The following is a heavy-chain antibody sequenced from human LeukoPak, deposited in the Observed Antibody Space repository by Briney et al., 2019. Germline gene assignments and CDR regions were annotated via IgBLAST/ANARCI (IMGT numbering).Heavy chain of an antibody. V-gene: IGHV4-34*01. CDR2: INHSGST. Sequence: PSETLSLTCAVYGGSFSGYYWSWIPQPPGKGLEWIGEINHSGSTSYNPSLKSRVTISVDTSKNQFSLKLSSVTAADTAVYYCARTVSYYGSGSYYRNWGQGTLVTVSS. CDR3: ARTVSYYGSGSYYRN. J-gene: IGHJ4*02. D-gene: IGHD3-10*01. CDR1: GGSFSGYY.